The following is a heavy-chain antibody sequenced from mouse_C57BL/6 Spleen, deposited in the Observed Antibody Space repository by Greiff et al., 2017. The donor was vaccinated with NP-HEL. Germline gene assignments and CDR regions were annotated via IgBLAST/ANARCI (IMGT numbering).Heavy chain of an antibody. CDR3: ARKGRGDYFDY. V-gene: IGHV1-58*01. CDR1: GYTFTSYG. J-gene: IGHJ2*01. Sequence: VQLQQSGAELVRPGSSVKMSCKTSGYTFTSYGINWVKQRPGQGLEWIGYIYIGNGYTAYNEKFKGKATLTSDTSSSTAYMQLSSLTSEDSAIYFCARKGRGDYFDYWGQGTTLTVSS. CDR2: IYIGNGYT.